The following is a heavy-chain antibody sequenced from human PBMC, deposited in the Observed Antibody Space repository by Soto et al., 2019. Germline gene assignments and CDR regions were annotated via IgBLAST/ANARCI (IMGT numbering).Heavy chain of an antibody. V-gene: IGHV4-30-4*01. CDR2: IYYSGST. J-gene: IGHJ4*02. CDR1: GGSISSGDYY. Sequence: SETLSLTCTVSGGSISSGDYYWSWIRQPPGKGLEWIGYIYYSGSTYYNPSLKSRVTISVDRSKNQFSLKLSSVTAADTAVYYCARAQYYYGSGSYPGSFDYWGQGTLVTVSS. D-gene: IGHD3-10*01. CDR3: ARAQYYYGSGSYPGSFDY.